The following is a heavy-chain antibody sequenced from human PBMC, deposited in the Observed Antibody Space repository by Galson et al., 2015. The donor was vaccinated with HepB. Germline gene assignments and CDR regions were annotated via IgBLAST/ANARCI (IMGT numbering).Heavy chain of an antibody. D-gene: IGHD3-10*01. Sequence: SLRLSCAASGFTFSSYAMSWVRQAPGKGLEWVSAISGSGGSTYYADSVKGRFTISRDNSKNTLYLQMSSLRAEDTAVYYCAKIEPGRITMVRGVSLYFDYWGQGTLVTVSS. V-gene: IGHV3-23*01. J-gene: IGHJ4*02. CDR2: ISGSGGST. CDR1: GFTFSSYA. CDR3: AKIEPGRITMVRGVSLYFDY.